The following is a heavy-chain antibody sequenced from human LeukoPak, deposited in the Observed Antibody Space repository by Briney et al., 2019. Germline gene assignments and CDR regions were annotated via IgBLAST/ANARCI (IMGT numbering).Heavy chain of an antibody. D-gene: IGHD2-15*01. CDR2: IGGSGSTT. CDR3: AKAGYCGGGNCLKXDX. Sequence: GGSLRLSCAASGFTFSSYAMSWVRQAPGKGLDWVSAIGGSGSTTYYADSVKGRFTISRDNSKNTLYLQMNSLRAEDTAIYYCAKAGYCGGGNCLKXDXXGQXXXXTV. J-gene: IGHJ4*02. CDR1: GFTFSSYA. V-gene: IGHV3-23*01.